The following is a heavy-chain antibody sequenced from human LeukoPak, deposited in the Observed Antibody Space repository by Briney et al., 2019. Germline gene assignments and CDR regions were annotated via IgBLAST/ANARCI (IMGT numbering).Heavy chain of an antibody. CDR1: GDKITNHG. J-gene: IGHJ4*02. D-gene: IGHD3-3*01. CDR2: ISGYRGNT. CDR3: ARDIDDFWSGYY. V-gene: IGHV1-18*01. Sequence: ASVKVSCKTSGDKITNHGISWVRQAPGQGLEWMGWISGYRGNTKYGQKFQGRVTLTTDTSTNVAYMELRSLRPDDTAVYYCARDIDDFWSGYYWGQGTLVTVSS.